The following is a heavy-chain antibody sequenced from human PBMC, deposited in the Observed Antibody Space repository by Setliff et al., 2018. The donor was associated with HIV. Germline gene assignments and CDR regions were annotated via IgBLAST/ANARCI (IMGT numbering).Heavy chain of an antibody. CDR2: VSQSGST. V-gene: IGHV4-39*01. D-gene: IGHD2-21*01. CDR1: GVSINRTDHY. Sequence: SETLSLTCSVSGVSINRTDHYWGRIRQSPGKRLEWIGSVSQSGSTYYNPSLKSRITISVDRSKSLFSLKLISVTAADQGVYYCARVPVAGANWFDPWGLGTLVTVSS. CDR3: ARVPVAGANWFDP. J-gene: IGHJ5*02.